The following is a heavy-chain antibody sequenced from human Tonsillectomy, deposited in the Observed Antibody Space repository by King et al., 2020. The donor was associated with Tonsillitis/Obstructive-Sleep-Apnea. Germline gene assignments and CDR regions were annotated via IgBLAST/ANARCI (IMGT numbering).Heavy chain of an antibody. Sequence: VQLVESGGGLVQPGRSLRLSCAASGFMFDDYAMHWVRQAPGKGLEWVSGITWNSGRMVYADSVRGRFTISRDNAKNFLYMQMNSLRDEDTALYYCAKGGGERINDAFDNWGQGTMVTVSS. J-gene: IGHJ3*02. CDR3: AKGGGERINDAFDN. V-gene: IGHV3-9*01. D-gene: IGHD1-1*01. CDR1: GFMFDDYA. CDR2: ITWNSGRM.